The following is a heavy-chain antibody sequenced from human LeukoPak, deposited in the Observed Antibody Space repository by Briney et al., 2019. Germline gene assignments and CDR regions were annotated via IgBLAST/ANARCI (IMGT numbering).Heavy chain of an antibody. CDR3: AKDAVVAATRWFDP. V-gene: IGHV3-53*01. CDR2: IGSGGNT. J-gene: IGHJ5*02. Sequence: GGSLRLSCAASGFTVSSNYMSWVRQAPGKGLEWVSTIGSGGNTYYADSVKGRFTISRDNSKNTLFLQMNSLRAEDTAVYYCAKDAVVAATRWFDPWGQGTLVTVSS. CDR1: GFTVSSNY. D-gene: IGHD2-15*01.